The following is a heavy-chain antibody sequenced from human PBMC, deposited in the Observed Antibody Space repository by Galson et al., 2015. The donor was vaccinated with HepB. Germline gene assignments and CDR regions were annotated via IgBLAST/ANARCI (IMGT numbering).Heavy chain of an antibody. J-gene: IGHJ3*02. V-gene: IGHV3-21*01. D-gene: IGHD2-2*01. Sequence: SLRLSCAASGFTLSTYNMNWVRQAPGKGLEWVSFIATGNTHMKYAESVKGRFTISRDDAKNSLYLQMSRLRAEDTAIYYCARDLSTSRRAYDIWGQGTLVTVSS. CDR1: GFTLSTYN. CDR3: ARDLSTSRRAYDI. CDR2: IATGNTHM.